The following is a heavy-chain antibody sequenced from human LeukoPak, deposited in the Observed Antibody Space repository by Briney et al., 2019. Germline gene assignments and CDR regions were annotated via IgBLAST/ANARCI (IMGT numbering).Heavy chain of an antibody. Sequence: GGSLRLSCAASGFRFSDYSMNWVRQAPGKGLEWLSYIGIDSGNTHYADSVKGRFTVSGDKAKNSLYLQMHSLRVEDTAVYYCARDYKYAFDNWGQGTLVTVSS. CDR1: GFRFSDYS. CDR3: ARDYKYAFDN. CDR2: IGIDSGNT. V-gene: IGHV3-48*01. J-gene: IGHJ4*02. D-gene: IGHD5-24*01.